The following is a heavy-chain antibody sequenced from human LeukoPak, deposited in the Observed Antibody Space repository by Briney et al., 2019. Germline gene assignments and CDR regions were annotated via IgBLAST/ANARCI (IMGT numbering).Heavy chain of an antibody. CDR2: FDPEDGET. D-gene: IGHD2-2*01. J-gene: IGHJ6*03. V-gene: IGHV1-24*01. CDR3: ARGVVPAAALWDYYYYYYMDV. Sequence: ASVKVSCKVSGYTLTELSMHWVRQAPGKGLEWMGGFDPEDGETIYAQKFQGRVTMTEDTSTDTAYMELSSLRSEDTAVYYCARGVVPAAALWDYYYYYYMDVWGKGTTVTVSS. CDR1: GYTLTELS.